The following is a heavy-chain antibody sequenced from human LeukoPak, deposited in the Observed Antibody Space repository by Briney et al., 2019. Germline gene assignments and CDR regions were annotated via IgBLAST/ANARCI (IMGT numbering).Heavy chain of an antibody. CDR1: GYTLTELS. J-gene: IGHJ4*02. D-gene: IGHD1-26*01. V-gene: IGHV1-24*01. CDR3: ATEISSIKKYSGSHPRDY. Sequence: ASVKVSCKVSGYTLTELSMHWVRQAPGKGLEWMGGFYPEDGETIYAQKFQGRVTMTEDTSTDTAYMELSSLRSEDTAVYYCATEISSIKKYSGSHPRDYWGQGTLVTVSS. CDR2: FYPEDGET.